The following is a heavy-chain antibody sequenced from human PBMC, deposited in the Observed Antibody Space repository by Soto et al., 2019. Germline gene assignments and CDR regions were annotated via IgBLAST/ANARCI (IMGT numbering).Heavy chain of an antibody. CDR2: INHSGST. D-gene: IGHD3-22*01. V-gene: IGHV4-34*01. CDR3: AREGWDPYYYDSSGYFY. J-gene: IGHJ4*01. CDR1: GGSFSGYY. Sequence: PSETLSLTCAVYGGSFSGYYWSWIRQPPGKGLEWIGEINHSGSTNYNPSLKSRVTISVDTSKNQFSLKLSSVTAADTAVYYCAREGWDPYYYDSSGYFYWGHGTLVTVSS.